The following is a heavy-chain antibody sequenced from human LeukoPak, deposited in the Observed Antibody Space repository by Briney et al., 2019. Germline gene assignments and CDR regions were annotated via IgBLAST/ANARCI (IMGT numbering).Heavy chain of an antibody. CDR1: GYSISTGYY. CDR2: INHSGST. Sequence: SETLSLTCTVSGYSISTGYYWDWIRQPPGKGLEWIGEINHSGSTNYNPSLKSRVTISVDTSKNQFSLKLSSVTAADTAVYYCARLYSGSYIYWGQGTLVTVSS. CDR3: ARLYSGSYIY. J-gene: IGHJ4*02. D-gene: IGHD1-26*01. V-gene: IGHV4-38-2*02.